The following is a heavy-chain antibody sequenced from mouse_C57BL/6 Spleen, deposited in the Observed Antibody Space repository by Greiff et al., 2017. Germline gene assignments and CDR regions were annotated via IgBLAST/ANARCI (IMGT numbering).Heavy chain of an antibody. V-gene: IGHV1-64*01. J-gene: IGHJ4*01. CDR3: AREGSGYSYAMDY. D-gene: IGHD3-2*02. Sequence: VQLQESGAELVKPGASVKLSCKASGYTFTSYWMHWVKQRPGQGLEWIGMIHPTSGSTNYNEKFKSKATLTVDKSSSTAYMQLSSLTSEDSAVYYCAREGSGYSYAMDYWGQGTSVTVSS. CDR2: IHPTSGST. CDR1: GYTFTSYW.